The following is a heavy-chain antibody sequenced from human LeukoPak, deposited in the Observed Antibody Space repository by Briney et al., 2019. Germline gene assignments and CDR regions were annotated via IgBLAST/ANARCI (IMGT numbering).Heavy chain of an antibody. J-gene: IGHJ3*02. CDR3: ARPPNYYDNRGGAFDI. V-gene: IGHV3-30*04. Sequence: PGGSLRLSCAASGFTFSSYAMHWVRQAPGKGLEWVAVISYDGSNKYYADSVKGRFTISRDNSKNTLYLQMNSLRAEDTAVYYCARPPNYYDNRGGAFDIWGQGTMVTVSS. CDR2: ISYDGSNK. D-gene: IGHD3-22*01. CDR1: GFTFSSYA.